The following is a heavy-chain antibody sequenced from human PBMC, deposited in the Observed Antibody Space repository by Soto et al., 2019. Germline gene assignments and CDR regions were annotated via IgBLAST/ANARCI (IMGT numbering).Heavy chain of an antibody. Sequence: QVQVVESGGGLVKPGGSLRLSCVASGFTFSDYYMSWIRQAPGKGLEWVSFISSSSDSTKYADSVKGRFTISRDNAKNSLYLQLNSLRAEDTAVYYCARGGVKGTTSRGQVYNWGQGTLVTVSS. CDR1: GFTFSDYY. V-gene: IGHV3-11*06. J-gene: IGHJ4*02. CDR2: ISSSSDST. D-gene: IGHD1-7*01. CDR3: ARGGVKGTTSRGQVYN.